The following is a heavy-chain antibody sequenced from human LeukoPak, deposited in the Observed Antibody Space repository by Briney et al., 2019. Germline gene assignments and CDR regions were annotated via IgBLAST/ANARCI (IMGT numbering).Heavy chain of an antibody. V-gene: IGHV4-59*01. Sequence: SETLSLTCTVSGASISSYYWSWIRQPPGKGLEWIGDIYYSGSIKYNPSLKSRVTMSVDTSKNQFSLKLSSVTAADTAIYYCARENPSGYYNRPIDYWGQGTLVPVSS. CDR3: ARENPSGYYNRPIDY. J-gene: IGHJ4*02. CDR1: GASISSYY. CDR2: IYYSGSI. D-gene: IGHD3-22*01.